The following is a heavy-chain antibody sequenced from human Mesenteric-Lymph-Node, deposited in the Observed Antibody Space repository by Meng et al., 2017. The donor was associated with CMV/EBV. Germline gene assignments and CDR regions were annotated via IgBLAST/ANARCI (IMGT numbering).Heavy chain of an antibody. J-gene: IGHJ4*02. CDR2: IYYSGST. CDR1: GGSISSSSYY. CDR3: ARDKGLVGEGYFDY. V-gene: IGHV4-39*07. D-gene: IGHD3-16*01. Sequence: GSLRLSCTVPGGSISSSSYYWGWIRQPPGKGLEWIGSIYYSGSTYYNPSLKSRVTISVDTSKNQFSLKLSSVTAADTAVYYCARDKGLVGEGYFDYWGQGTLVTVSS.